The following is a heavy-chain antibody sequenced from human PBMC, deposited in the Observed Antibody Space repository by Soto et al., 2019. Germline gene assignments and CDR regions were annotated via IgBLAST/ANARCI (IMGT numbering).Heavy chain of an antibody. J-gene: IGHJ4*02. CDR1: GDIFSSYA. D-gene: IGHD3-16*01. Sequence: QEQLVQSGPEVKKPGSSEKVSCKASGDIFSSYAISWVRQAPGQGLEWLGGIIPVFGTTNYAEKFQGRVTITADESTNTAYMELSSLRSGDTAMYYCARGGSPYVWFNEFWGQGTLVTVSS. V-gene: IGHV1-69*01. CDR3: ARGGSPYVWFNEF. CDR2: IIPVFGTT.